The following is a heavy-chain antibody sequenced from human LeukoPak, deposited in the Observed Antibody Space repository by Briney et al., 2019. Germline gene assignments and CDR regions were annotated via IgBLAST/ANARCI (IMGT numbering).Heavy chain of an antibody. CDR3: ARSSGCFAAKWFDP. CDR2: IYYSGST. Sequence: PSGTLSLTCTVYGGSISSYYWSWIRQPPGKGLEWIGYIYYSGSTNYNPSLKSRVTISVDTSKNQFSLKLGSVTAADTAVYYCARSSGCFAAKWFDPWGQETLVTASS. J-gene: IGHJ5*02. V-gene: IGHV4-59*01. D-gene: IGHD3-22*01. CDR1: GGSISSYY.